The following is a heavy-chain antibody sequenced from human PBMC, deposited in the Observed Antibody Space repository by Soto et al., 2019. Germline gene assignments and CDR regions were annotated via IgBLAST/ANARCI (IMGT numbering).Heavy chain of an antibody. Sequence: ASVKVSCKASGYTFTSYYMHWVRQAPGQGLEWMGIINPSGGSTSYAQKFQGRVTMTRDTSTSTVYMELSSLRSEDTAVYYCARDTDYCSSTSCYRLKYYYYGMDVWGQGTTVTVSS. J-gene: IGHJ6*02. CDR1: GYTFTSYY. CDR3: ARDTDYCSSTSCYRLKYYYYGMDV. CDR2: INPSGGST. D-gene: IGHD2-2*01. V-gene: IGHV1-46*01.